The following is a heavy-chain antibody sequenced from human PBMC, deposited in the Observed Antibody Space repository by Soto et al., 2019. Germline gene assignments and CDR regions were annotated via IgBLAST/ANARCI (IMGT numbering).Heavy chain of an antibody. CDR3: ARDGITVGDAFDI. CDR1: GYTFTGYY. CDR2: INPNSGGT. D-gene: IGHD1-20*01. J-gene: IGHJ3*02. V-gene: IGHV1-2*04. Sequence: ASVKVSCKASGYTFTGYYMHWVRQAPGQGLEWMGWINPNSGGTNYAQKFQGWVTMTRDTSISTAYMELSRLRSDDTAVYYCARDGITVGDAFDIWGQGTMVTVSS.